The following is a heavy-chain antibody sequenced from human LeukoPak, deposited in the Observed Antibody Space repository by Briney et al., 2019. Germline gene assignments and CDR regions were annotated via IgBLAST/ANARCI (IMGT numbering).Heavy chain of an antibody. D-gene: IGHD1/OR15-1a*01. CDR1: GFTFSSYW. Sequence: GGSLRLSCAASGFTFSSYWMSWVRQAPGKGLEWVANIKQDGSEKYYVDSVKGRFTISRDNAKNSLYLQMNSLRAEDTAVYYCARARTYYYYYYMDVWGKGTTVTVSS. J-gene: IGHJ6*03. CDR3: ARARTYYYYYYMDV. V-gene: IGHV3-7*01. CDR2: IKQDGSEK.